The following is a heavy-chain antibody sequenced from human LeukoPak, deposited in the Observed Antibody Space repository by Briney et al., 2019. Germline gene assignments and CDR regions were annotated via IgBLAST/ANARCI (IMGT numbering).Heavy chain of an antibody. J-gene: IGHJ3*02. V-gene: IGHV4-59*08. CDR2: IYYSGST. D-gene: IGHD1-14*01. CDR3: ATNRVGPSARPFDI. Sequence: SETLSLTCTVSGGSISSYYWSWIRQPPGKGLEWIGYIYYSGSTNYNPSLKSRVTISVDTSKNQFSLKLSSVTAADTAVYFCATNRVGPSARPFDIWPRGKWSPSLQ. CDR1: GGSISSYY.